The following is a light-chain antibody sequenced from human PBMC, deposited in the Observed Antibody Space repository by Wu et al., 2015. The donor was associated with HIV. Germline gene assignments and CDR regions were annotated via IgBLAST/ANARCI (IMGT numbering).Light chain of an antibody. CDR2: GAS. CDR1: QSVSSY. J-gene: IGKJ2*03. CDR3: QQYNNWPLYS. Sequence: EIVMTQSPATLSVSPGERATLSCRASQSVSSYLAWYQQKPGQAPRLLIYGASTRATGIPARFSGSGSGTEFTLTISSLQSEDFAVYYCQQYNNWPLYSFGQGTKAGDQT. V-gene: IGKV3-15*01.